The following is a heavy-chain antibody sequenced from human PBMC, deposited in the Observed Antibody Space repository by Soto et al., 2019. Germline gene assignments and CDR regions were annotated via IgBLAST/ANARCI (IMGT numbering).Heavy chain of an antibody. CDR1: GFTFSSYS. CDR2: ISRSSSTI. CDR3: AREEGLLNWFDP. V-gene: IGHV3-48*01. D-gene: IGHD1-26*01. Sequence: EVQLVESGGGLVQPGGSLRLSCAASGFTFSSYSMNWVRQAPGKGLEWVSYISRSSSTIYYADSVKGRFTISRDNAKNSLYLQMNSLRAEDTAVYYCAREEGLLNWFDPWGQGTLVTVSS. J-gene: IGHJ5*02.